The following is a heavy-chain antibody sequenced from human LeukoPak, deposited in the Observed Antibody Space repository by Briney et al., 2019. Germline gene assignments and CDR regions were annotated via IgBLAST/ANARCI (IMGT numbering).Heavy chain of an antibody. Sequence: GGSLRLPCGASGFTFRTSWMHWVRQAPGRGLVWVSRINPDGSITTYADSVKGRFTISRDNAKNTLYLQMNSLRAEDTAVYYCTRSLLGDFTNYWGQGTLVAVSS. J-gene: IGHJ4*02. CDR2: INPDGSIT. CDR3: TRSLLGDFTNY. CDR1: GFTFRTSW. V-gene: IGHV3-74*01. D-gene: IGHD3-10*01.